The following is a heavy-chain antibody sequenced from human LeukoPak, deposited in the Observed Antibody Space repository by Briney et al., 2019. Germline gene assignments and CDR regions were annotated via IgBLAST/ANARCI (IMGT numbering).Heavy chain of an antibody. CDR1: GDSISSGDYY. J-gene: IGHJ3*02. CDR2: IHYSGST. Sequence: SQTLSLTCTVSGDSISSGDYYWSWIRQPLGKGLEWIGYIHYSGSTYYNPSLKSRVTISVETSKNQFSLKLSSVTAADTAVYYCARVCWGYCSSTSGSDAFDIWGQGTMVTVSS. D-gene: IGHD2-2*01. CDR3: ARVCWGYCSSTSGSDAFDI. V-gene: IGHV4-30-4*08.